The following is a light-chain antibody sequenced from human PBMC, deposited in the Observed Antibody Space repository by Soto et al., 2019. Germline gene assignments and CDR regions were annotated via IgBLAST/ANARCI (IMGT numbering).Light chain of an antibody. CDR3: SSYTGSRTYV. CDR1: SSDVGVSTD. J-gene: IGLJ1*01. CDR2: EVS. Sequence: QSVLTQPASVSGSPGQSITICCTGSSSDVGVSTDVSWYQQHPGKAPKLIIYEVSNRPSGVSNRFSGSRSGNTASLTISGLQAEDEADYYCSSYTGSRTYVFGTGTKVTVL. V-gene: IGLV2-14*01.